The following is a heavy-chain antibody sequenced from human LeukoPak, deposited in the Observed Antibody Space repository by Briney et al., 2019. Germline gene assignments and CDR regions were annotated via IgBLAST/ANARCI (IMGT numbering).Heavy chain of an antibody. V-gene: IGHV1-69*13. J-gene: IGHJ4*02. Sequence: VASVKVSCKASGGTFSSYAISWVRQAPGQGLEWMGGIIPIFGTANYAQKFQGRVTITADESTSTAYMELSSLRSEDTAVYYCAREDSSGSHLYYWGQGTLVTVSS. CDR2: IIPIFGTA. CDR1: GGTFSSYA. CDR3: AREDSSGSHLYY. D-gene: IGHD3-22*01.